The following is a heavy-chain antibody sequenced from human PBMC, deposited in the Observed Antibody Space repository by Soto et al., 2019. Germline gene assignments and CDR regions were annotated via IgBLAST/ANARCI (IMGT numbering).Heavy chain of an antibody. V-gene: IGHV3-74*01. CDR1: GFTLSSYW. CDR2: INSDGSST. D-gene: IGHD1-1*01. J-gene: IGHJ4*02. Sequence: EVQLVESGGGLVQPGGSLRLSCAASGFTLSSYWMHWVRQAQGKGLVWVSRINSDGSSTSYAHSVNGRVTISRDTDKTKLYLQKNSLRAEDTAVYYCARGTATVFDYWGQGTLVTVSS. CDR3: ARGTATVFDY.